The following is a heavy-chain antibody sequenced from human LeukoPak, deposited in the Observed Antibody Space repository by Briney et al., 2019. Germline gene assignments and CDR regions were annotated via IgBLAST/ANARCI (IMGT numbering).Heavy chain of an antibody. CDR1: GFTFSSYW. D-gene: IGHD3-22*01. J-gene: IGHJ4*02. Sequence: GGSLRLSCAASGFTFSSYWMSWVRQAPGKGLEWVANIKQDGREKYYVDSVKGRFTISRDNAKNSLYLQMNSLRAEDTAVYYCARAWRRSGMMVMSPPNPYFDYWGQGTLVTVSS. CDR3: ARAWRRSGMMVMSPPNPYFDY. V-gene: IGHV3-7*03. CDR2: IKQDGREK.